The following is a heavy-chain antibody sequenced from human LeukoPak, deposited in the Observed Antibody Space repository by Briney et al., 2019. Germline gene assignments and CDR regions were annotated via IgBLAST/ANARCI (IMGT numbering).Heavy chain of an antibody. Sequence: PGGSLRLSCAASGFTFDDYAMHWVRQAPGKGLEWVSLISGDGGSTYYADSVKGRFTISRDNSKNSLYLQMNSLRTEDTALYYCRTDMYYFDYWGQGTLVTVSS. CDR1: GFTFDDYA. CDR2: ISGDGGST. CDR3: RTDMYYFDY. V-gene: IGHV3-43*02. J-gene: IGHJ4*02.